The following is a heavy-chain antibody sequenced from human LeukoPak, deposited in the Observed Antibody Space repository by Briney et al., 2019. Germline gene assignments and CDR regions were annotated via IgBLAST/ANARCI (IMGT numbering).Heavy chain of an antibody. V-gene: IGHV3-30*18. CDR1: GFTFRNYG. Sequence: GGSLRLSCAASGFTFRNYGMHWVRRAPGKGLEWVAIISYDGSNEYYADSVKGRFTISRDNSKNTLYLQMNSLRAEDTAVYYCAKDSHSYYYGSGSYFDYWGQGTLVTVSS. CDR3: AKDSHSYYYGSGSYFDY. J-gene: IGHJ4*02. CDR2: ISYDGSNE. D-gene: IGHD3-10*01.